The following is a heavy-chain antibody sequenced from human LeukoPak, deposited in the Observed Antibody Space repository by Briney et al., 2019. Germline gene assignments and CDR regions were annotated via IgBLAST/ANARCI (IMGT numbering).Heavy chain of an antibody. CDR1: GFTFSNYD. Sequence: GGSLRLSCAASGFTFSNYDMHWVRQATGKGLEYVSAIGVGGDTYYSGSVKGRFTISRENAENSLYLQMNNLRVEDTAVYYCARVNLYTSDSDYNDAFDIWGQGTMVTVSS. D-gene: IGHD4-11*01. CDR3: ARVNLYTSDSDYNDAFDI. CDR2: IGVGGDT. J-gene: IGHJ3*02. V-gene: IGHV3-13*04.